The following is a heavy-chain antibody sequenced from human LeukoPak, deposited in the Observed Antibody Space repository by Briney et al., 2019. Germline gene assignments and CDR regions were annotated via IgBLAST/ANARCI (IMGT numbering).Heavy chain of an antibody. CDR1: EFTFNTYS. CDR2: ISGDSSSI. D-gene: IGHD1-26*01. V-gene: IGHV3-21*01. J-gene: IGHJ4*02. Sequence: GGSLRLSCATSEFTFNTYSMNWFRQAPGKGLEWVSSISGDSSSIYYADSVKGRFTISRDNAKNSLYLQMNSLGVEDTAVYYCARDSGSCDFDYWGQGTLVTVSS. CDR3: ARDSGSCDFDY.